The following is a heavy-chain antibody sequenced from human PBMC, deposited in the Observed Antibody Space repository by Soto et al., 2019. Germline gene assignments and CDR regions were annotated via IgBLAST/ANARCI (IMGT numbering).Heavy chain of an antibody. CDR1: AYTHSSDA. CDR2: ISVSGGDT. V-gene: IGHV3-23*01. CDR3: AKDKTGASAGTLFDY. J-gene: IGHJ4*02. Sequence: GAVRHPCPVSAYTHSSDATICVSLAPGKGLEGVSTISVSGGDTYYADSVKGRFTISRDNSKNSLYLQMSSLGAEDTAVYYCAKDKTGASAGTLFDYWGQGTQVTVSS. D-gene: IGHD6-13*01.